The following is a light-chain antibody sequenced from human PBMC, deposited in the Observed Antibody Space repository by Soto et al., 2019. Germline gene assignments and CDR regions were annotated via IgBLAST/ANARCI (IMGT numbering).Light chain of an antibody. CDR2: GAS. V-gene: IGKV1-12*01. CDR1: QDITKF. CDR3: QQASGFTRT. J-gene: IGKJ1*01. Sequence: DIEMTQSPSSVSASVGDRITITCRASQDITKFLAWYQQTQGKAPKLLIRGASTLHSGVPSRLSGSGSGTNLSITISSLENEDFETYYCQQASGFTRTFGQGTKVDIK.